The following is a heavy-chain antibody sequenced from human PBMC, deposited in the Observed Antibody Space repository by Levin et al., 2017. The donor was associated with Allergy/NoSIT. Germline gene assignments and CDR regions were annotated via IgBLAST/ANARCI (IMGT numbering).Heavy chain of an antibody. J-gene: IGHJ4*02. Sequence: PGGSLRLSCAASGFTFSNAWMSWVRQAPGKGLEWVGRIKRKTDGGTTDYAAPVKGRFTISRDDSKNTLYLQMNSLTTEDTALYYCTTHTSGCPGADWGQGTLVTVSS. CDR2: IKRKTDGGTT. CDR1: GFTFSNAW. D-gene: IGHD6-19*01. V-gene: IGHV3-15*01. CDR3: TTHTSGCPGAD.